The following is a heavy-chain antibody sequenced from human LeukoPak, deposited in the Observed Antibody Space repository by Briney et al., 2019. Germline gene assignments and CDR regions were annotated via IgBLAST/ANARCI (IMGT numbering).Heavy chain of an antibody. CDR1: GFTFSSYE. D-gene: IGHD3-16*01. CDR3: AKSLRLGDLLVAFDH. V-gene: IGHV3-48*03. Sequence: GGSLRLSCAASGFTFSSYEMNWVRQAPGKGLEWVSYISSSGSTIYYADSVKGRFTISRDNSKDTMFLQMNTLRVEDTAVYFCAKSLRLGDLLVAFDHWGQGTLVTVSS. J-gene: IGHJ4*02. CDR2: ISSSGSTI.